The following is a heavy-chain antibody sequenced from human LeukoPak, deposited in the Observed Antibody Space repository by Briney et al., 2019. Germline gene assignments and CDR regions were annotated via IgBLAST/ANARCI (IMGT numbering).Heavy chain of an antibody. CDR1: GYTFTGYY. V-gene: IGHV1-2*02. J-gene: IGHJ5*02. CDR2: INPNSGGT. D-gene: IGHD5-18*01. Sequence: AAVKVSCKASGYTFTGYYMHWVRQAPGQGLEWMGWINPNSGGTNYAQKFQGRVTMTRDTAISTAYMELSKLRSDDTAVYYCARDIVMVTYWFDPWGQGTLVTVSS. CDR3: ARDIVMVTYWFDP.